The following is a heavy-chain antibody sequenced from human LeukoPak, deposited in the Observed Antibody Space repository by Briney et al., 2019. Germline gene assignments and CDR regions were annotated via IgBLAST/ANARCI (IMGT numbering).Heavy chain of an antibody. CDR3: ARDCSSTSCHAPGYYYGMDV. V-gene: IGHV3-66*01. Sequence: GGSLRLSCAASGFTVSSNYMSWVRQAPGKGLEWVSVIYSGGSTYYADSVKGRFTISRDNSKNTLYLQMNSLRAEDTAVYYCARDCSSTSCHAPGYYYGMDVWGQGTTVTVSS. CDR2: IYSGGST. CDR1: GFTVSSNY. D-gene: IGHD2-2*01. J-gene: IGHJ6*02.